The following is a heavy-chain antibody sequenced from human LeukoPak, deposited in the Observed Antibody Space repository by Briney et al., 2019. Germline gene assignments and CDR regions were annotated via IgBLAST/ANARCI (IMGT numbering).Heavy chain of an antibody. CDR1: GFTFSNAW. CDR3: ATYTSRYSDY. V-gene: IGHV3-15*01. D-gene: IGHD2-15*01. J-gene: IGHJ4*02. Sequence: GGSLRLSCAASGFTFSNAWMSWVRQAPGKGLEWVGRIKSKSDGGTADFAAPLKGRFTMSRDDSKNALYLQMNSLKTEDTAVYYCATYTSRYSDYWGQGTLVTVSS. CDR2: IKSKSDGGTA.